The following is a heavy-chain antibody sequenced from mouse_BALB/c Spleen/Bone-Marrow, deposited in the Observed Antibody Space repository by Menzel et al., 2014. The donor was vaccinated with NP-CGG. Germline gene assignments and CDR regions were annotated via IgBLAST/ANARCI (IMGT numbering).Heavy chain of an antibody. CDR2: IYPANVNT. CDR1: GFYIKDTY. V-gene: IGHV14-3*02. D-gene: IGHD2-1*01. J-gene: IGHJ4*01. Sequence: VQLQQSGAELVKPGASVKLSCTASGFYIKDTYMHWVKQRPEQGLEWIGRIYPANVNTYYDPKFQGKATITADTSSNTAYLQLSSLTSEDTAVYYCARCTLHRQAMDYWGQGTSVTVSS. CDR3: ARCTLHRQAMDY.